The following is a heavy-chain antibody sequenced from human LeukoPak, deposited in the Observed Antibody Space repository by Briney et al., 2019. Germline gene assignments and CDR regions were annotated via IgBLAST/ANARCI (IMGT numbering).Heavy chain of an antibody. D-gene: IGHD2-15*01. J-gene: IGHJ4*02. CDR3: ARAYCSGGSCYPCFDY. Sequence: PGGSLRLPCAASGFTFSSYSMNWVRQAPGKGLEWVSSISSSSSYIYYADSVKGRFTISRDNAKNSLYLQMNSLRAEDTAVYYCARAYCSGGSCYPCFDYWGQGTLVTVSS. CDR1: GFTFSSYS. V-gene: IGHV3-21*01. CDR2: ISSSSSYI.